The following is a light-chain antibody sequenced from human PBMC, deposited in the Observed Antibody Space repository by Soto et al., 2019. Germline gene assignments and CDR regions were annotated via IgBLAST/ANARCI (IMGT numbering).Light chain of an antibody. CDR1: SSDIGSNNY. J-gene: IGLJ3*02. V-gene: IGLV2-14*01. Sequence: QSVLTQPASVSGSPGQSITISCTGTSSDIGSNNYVSWFQQRPGKAPTLIIYEVSNRPSGVSTHFSGSKSGNTASLTISGLLPEDEAESYCSSYTTTTRLFGGGTKVTVL. CDR2: EVS. CDR3: SSYTTTTRL.